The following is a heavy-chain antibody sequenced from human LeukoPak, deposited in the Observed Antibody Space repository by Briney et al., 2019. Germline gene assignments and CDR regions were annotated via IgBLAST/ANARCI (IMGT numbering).Heavy chain of an antibody. CDR1: GFTVSSNY. D-gene: IGHD1-26*01. J-gene: IGHJ3*02. V-gene: IGHV3-53*01. CDR3: ARDMGATGADDAFDI. Sequence: GGSLRLSCAASGFTVSSNYMSWVRQAPGKGLEWVSVIYSGGSTYHADSVKGRFTISRDNSKNTLYLQMNSLRAEDTAVYYCARDMGATGADDAFDIWGQGTMVTVSS. CDR2: IYSGGST.